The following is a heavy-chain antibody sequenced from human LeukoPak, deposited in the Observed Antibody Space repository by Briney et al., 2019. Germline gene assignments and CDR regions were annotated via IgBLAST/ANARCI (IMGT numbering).Heavy chain of an antibody. V-gene: IGHV3-21*01. Sequence: PGGSLRLSCAASGFTFSSYSMTWVRQAPGKGLEWVSSISSSSSYIYYADSVKGRFTISRDNAKNSLYLQMNSLRAEDTAVYYCARGNDILTGALDYWGQGTLVTVSS. CDR2: ISSSSSYI. D-gene: IGHD3-9*01. CDR3: ARGNDILTGALDY. J-gene: IGHJ4*02. CDR1: GFTFSSYS.